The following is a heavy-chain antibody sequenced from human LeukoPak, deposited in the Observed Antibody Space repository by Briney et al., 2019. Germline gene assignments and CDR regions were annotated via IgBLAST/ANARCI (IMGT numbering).Heavy chain of an antibody. CDR3: ARRSGSSWSSFVY. Sequence: PGGSLRLSCAASGFTFNNYAMNWVRQAPGKGLEWVSGISGFGGSTYYAPSVKGRLTISRDNFGNMLYLHLDSLRVEDTAIYYCARRSGSSWSSFVYWGQGALVTVSS. J-gene: IGHJ4*02. CDR1: GFTFNNYA. V-gene: IGHV3-23*01. CDR2: ISGFGGST. D-gene: IGHD6-13*01.